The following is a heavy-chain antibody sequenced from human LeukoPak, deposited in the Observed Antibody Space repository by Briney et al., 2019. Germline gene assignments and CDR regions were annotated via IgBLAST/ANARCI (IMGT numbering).Heavy chain of an antibody. J-gene: IGHJ5*02. V-gene: IGHV3-30*18. CDR2: ISNDETNK. Sequence: PGRSLRLSCAASGFTFSRDGMHWVRQAPGKGLEWVAVISNDETNKYYTDSVRGRFTISRDNSKNMVYLQMNSLRVEDTAVYYCAKESQRGSYGVYDDYHWGQGTLVTVSS. CDR1: GFTFSRDG. D-gene: IGHD5/OR15-5a*01. CDR3: AKESQRGSYGVYDDYH.